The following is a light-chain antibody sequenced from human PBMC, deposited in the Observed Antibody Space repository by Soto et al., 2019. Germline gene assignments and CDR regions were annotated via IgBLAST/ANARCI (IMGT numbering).Light chain of an antibody. Sequence: DIQMTQSPSTLSASVGDRVTITCRASQSISSWLAWYQQKPGKAPKLLIYDASSLESGVPSRFSGSGSGTEFTLTISSLQPDDFATYYCQQYNSYSSYTFGQGTNLEIK. CDR1: QSISSW. V-gene: IGKV1-5*01. CDR2: DAS. J-gene: IGKJ2*01. CDR3: QQYNSYSSYT.